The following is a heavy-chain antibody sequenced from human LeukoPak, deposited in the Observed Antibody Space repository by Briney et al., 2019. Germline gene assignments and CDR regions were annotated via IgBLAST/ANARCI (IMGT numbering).Heavy chain of an antibody. J-gene: IGHJ4*02. CDR3: ARIPGYCSGGSCYRGAGN. CDR2: ISHGGST. V-gene: IGHV4-34*01. CDR1: GGPFSGYY. D-gene: IGHD2-15*01. Sequence: SETLSLTCAVYGGPFSGYYWSWIRQPPGKGLEWIGEISHGGSTNYNPSLKSRVTISVDTSKNQFSLKLSSVTAADTAVYYCARIPGYCSGGSCYRGAGNWGQGTLVTVSS.